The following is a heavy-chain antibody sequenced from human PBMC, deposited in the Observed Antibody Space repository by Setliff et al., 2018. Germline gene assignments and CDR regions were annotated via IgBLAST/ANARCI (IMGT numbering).Heavy chain of an antibody. CDR2: IIPIFNTP. CDR1: GDTFSRYA. Sequence: ASVKVSCKASGDTFSRYAISWVRQAPGQGLEWMGTIIPIFNTPNNAQKFQGRVTITAEKSTSTVSMELSSLRSEDTAVYYCARVAGIPVTGTSWYFDLWDRGTLVTSPQ. V-gene: IGHV1-69*06. J-gene: IGHJ2*01. CDR3: ARVAGIPVTGTSWYFDL. D-gene: IGHD6-19*01.